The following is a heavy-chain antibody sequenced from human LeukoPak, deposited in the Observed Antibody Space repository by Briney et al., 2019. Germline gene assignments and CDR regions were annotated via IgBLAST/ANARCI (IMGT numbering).Heavy chain of an antibody. V-gene: IGHV3-53*01. Sequence: GGSLRLSCAASGFTVSSNYMSWVRQAPGKGLEWVSVIYSGGSTYYADSVKGRFTTSRDNSKNTLYLQMNSLRAEDTAVYYCAKAPYDTSNYWGQGTLVTVSS. CDR1: GFTVSSNY. D-gene: IGHD3-22*01. J-gene: IGHJ4*02. CDR2: IYSGGST. CDR3: AKAPYDTSNY.